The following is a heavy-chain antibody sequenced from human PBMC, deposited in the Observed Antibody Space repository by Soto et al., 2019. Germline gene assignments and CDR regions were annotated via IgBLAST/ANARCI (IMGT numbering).Heavy chain of an antibody. CDR2: MYYSGNA. CDR3: AREYPVHSAYFDY. J-gene: IGHJ4*02. CDR1: GACISRYY. V-gene: IGHV4-59*01. Sequence: SETLSLTCTVSGACISRYYWSWIRQSPGKGLEWIGYMYYSGNANYNPSLRSRITISVDTSKNQFSLNLNSVTAADTAVYYCAREYPVHSAYFDYWGQGILVT. D-gene: IGHD1-26*01.